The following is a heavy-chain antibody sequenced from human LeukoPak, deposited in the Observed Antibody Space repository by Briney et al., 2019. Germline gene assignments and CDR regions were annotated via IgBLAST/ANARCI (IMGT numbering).Heavy chain of an antibody. CDR3: ARRHHYYYYMDV. CDR1: GGSVSSYY. Sequence: PSETLSLTCTVSGGSVSSYYWTWIRQPPGKGLEWIGYIYTSGGTNYNPSLSSRVTISVDTSKNQFSLILSSMTAADTAVYYCARRHHYYYYMDVWAKGPRSPSP. J-gene: IGHJ6*03. CDR2: IYTSGGT. V-gene: IGHV4-4*09.